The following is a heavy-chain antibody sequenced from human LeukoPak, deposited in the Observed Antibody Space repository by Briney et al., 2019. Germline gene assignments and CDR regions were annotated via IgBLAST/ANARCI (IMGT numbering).Heavy chain of an antibody. CDR1: GYTFTSYD. CDR3: ASLSPGVRGSGWFDP. D-gene: IGHD3-10*01. J-gene: IGHJ5*02. Sequence: ASVKVSCKASGYTFTSYDINWLRQATGQGLEWMGWMNPNSGNTGYAQKFQGRVTMTRNTSISTAYLELSSLRSEDTAVYYCASLSPGVRGSGWFDPWGQGTLVTVSS. CDR2: MNPNSGNT. V-gene: IGHV1-8*01.